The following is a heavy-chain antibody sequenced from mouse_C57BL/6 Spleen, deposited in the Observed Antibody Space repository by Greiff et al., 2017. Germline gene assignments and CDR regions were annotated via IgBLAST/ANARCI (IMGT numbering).Heavy chain of an antibody. Sequence: EVQLQQSGPELVKPGASVQISCKASGYSFTGYYMNWVKQSPEKSLEWIGEINPSTGGTTYNQKFKAKATLTVDKSSSTAYMQLKSLTSADSAFYYCARYYYGSSFFDYWGQGTTLTVSS. D-gene: IGHD1-1*01. CDR2: INPSTGGT. CDR1: GYSFTGYY. V-gene: IGHV1-42*01. J-gene: IGHJ2*01. CDR3: ARYYYGSSFFDY.